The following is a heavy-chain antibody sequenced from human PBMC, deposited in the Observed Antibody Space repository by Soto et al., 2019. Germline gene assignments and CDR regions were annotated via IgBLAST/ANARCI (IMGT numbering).Heavy chain of an antibody. J-gene: IGHJ6*02. CDR1: GFTFSSYA. CDR2: ISYDGSNK. Sequence: QVQLVESGGGVVQPGRSLRLSCAASGFTFSSYAMHWVRQAPGKGLEWVAVISYDGSNKYYADSVKGRFTISRDNSKNTLDLQMSCLIAEDTAVYYCARDQLIHVFRFLEWLWVYGMDVWGQGTTYTVSS. D-gene: IGHD3-3*01. CDR3: ARDQLIHVFRFLEWLWVYGMDV. V-gene: IGHV3-30-3*01.